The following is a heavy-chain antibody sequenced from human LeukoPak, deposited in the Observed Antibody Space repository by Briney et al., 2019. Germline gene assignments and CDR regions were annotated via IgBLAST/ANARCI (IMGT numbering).Heavy chain of an antibody. V-gene: IGHV3-23*01. J-gene: IGHJ4*02. CDR2: IFGSGGSA. Sequence: GRSLRLSCAASGFTFNNYAMYWVRQAPGRGLEWISGIFGSGGSAHYADSVKGRFTISRDNSKNTVFLQMNSLETEDTAVYYCGKTTVGYSSGRFPGWPVDYWGQGTLVTVTS. D-gene: IGHD6-19*01. CDR3: GKTTVGYSSGRFPGWPVDY. CDR1: GFTFNNYA.